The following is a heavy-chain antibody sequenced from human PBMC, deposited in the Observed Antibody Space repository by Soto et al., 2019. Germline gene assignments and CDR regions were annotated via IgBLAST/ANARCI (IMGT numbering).Heavy chain of an antibody. CDR2: ITYDGSNK. CDR3: ARVRFTMIVVVQGRAFDY. CDR1: GFTFSSYA. D-gene: IGHD3-22*01. Sequence: QVQLVESGGGVVQPGRSLRLSCAASGFTFSSYAMHWVRQAPGKGLEWVAVITYDGSNKYYADSVKGRFTISRDNSKNTLYLQMNSLRAEDTAVYYCARVRFTMIVVVQGRAFDYWGQGTLVTVSS. V-gene: IGHV3-30-3*01. J-gene: IGHJ4*02.